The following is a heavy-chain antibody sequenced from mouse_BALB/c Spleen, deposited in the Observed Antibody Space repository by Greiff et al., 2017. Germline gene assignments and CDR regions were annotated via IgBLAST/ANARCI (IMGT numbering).Heavy chain of an antibody. V-gene: IGHV5-17*02. CDR3: ARWGGGNYGRAY. D-gene: IGHD2-1*01. J-gene: IGHJ3*01. CDR2: ISSGSSTI. Sequence: EVKLMESGGGLVQPGGSRKLSCAASGFTFSSFGMHWVRQAPEKGLEWVAYISSGSSTIYYADTVKGRFTISRDNPKNTLFLQMTSLRSEDTAMYYCARWGGGNYGRAYGGQGTLVTVSA. CDR1: GFTFSSFG.